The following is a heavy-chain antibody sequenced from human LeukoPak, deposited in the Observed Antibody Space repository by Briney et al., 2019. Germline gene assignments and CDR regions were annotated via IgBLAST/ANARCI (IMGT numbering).Heavy chain of an antibody. CDR3: ARRFRSGYFDY. J-gene: IGHJ4*02. CDR1: GGSISSGGYS. CDR2: IYHSGST. V-gene: IGHV4-30-2*03. D-gene: IGHD6-19*01. Sequence: SQTLSLTCAVSGGSISSGGYSWSWIRQPPGKGLEWIGYIYHSGSTYYNPSLKSRAAISVDTSKNQFSLKLSSVTAADTAVYYCARRFRSGYFDYWGQGTLVTVSS.